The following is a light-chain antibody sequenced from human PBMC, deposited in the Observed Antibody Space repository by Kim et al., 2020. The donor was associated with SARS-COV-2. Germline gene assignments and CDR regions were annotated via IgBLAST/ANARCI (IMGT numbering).Light chain of an antibody. Sequence: SYELTQPPSVSVSPGQAASISCSGDMLGNKYACWYQQKPGQSPVLVIYQNTKRPSGIPERFSGSNSGNTATLTISGTQAMDEADYYCQAWDSSTSDWVFGRGTQLTVL. CDR2: QNT. CDR1: MLGNKY. CDR3: QAWDSSTSDWV. J-gene: IGLJ3*02. V-gene: IGLV3-1*01.